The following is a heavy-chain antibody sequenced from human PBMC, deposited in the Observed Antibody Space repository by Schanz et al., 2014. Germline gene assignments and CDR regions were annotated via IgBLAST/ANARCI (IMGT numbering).Heavy chain of an antibody. CDR3: ARGGGTEDVFDI. CDR2: ITPSGGST. Sequence: QVQLVQSGAEVKKPGASVKVSCKASGYTFTRYYIHWVRQAPGQGLEWMGIITPSGGSTNYAQKLEGRVTMTRDTSTSTVYMELSSLRSEDTAVYYCARGGGTEDVFDIWGQGTILTVSS. J-gene: IGHJ3*02. CDR1: GYTFTRYY. V-gene: IGHV1-46*01. D-gene: IGHD1-1*01.